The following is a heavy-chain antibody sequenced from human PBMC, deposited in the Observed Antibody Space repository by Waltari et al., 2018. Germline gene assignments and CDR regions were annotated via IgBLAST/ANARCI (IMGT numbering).Heavy chain of an antibody. D-gene: IGHD6-13*01. CDR3: ARQVAPGHSTSWYFDS. V-gene: IGHV4-39*01. CDR1: GGPISRHGHP. CDR2: VSYSAPS. Sequence: QVQLQESGPCLVRPSERLSLAFGVPGGPISRHGHPGAWVRPPPGTGLEWIARVSYSAPSYYNPSLSSRLSAFVDTSKNQVSLRLSSVTAADTARYFCARQVAPGHSTSWYFDSWGRGTLVTVFS. J-gene: IGHJ4*02.